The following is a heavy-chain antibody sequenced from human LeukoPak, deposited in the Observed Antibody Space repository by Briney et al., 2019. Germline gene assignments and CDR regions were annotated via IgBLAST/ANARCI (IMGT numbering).Heavy chain of an antibody. V-gene: IGHV3-74*01. CDR3: ARAAYYRFDY. CDR1: GFTFSSYW. Sequence: GGSLRLSCAASGFTFSSYWVHWVRQAPGKGLEWVARINSDGSTINHTDSVRGRFTISRDNAENTLYLQMSSLRAEDTAIYFCARAAYYRFDYWGQGTLVTVSS. D-gene: IGHD1-26*01. CDR2: INSDGSTI. J-gene: IGHJ4*02.